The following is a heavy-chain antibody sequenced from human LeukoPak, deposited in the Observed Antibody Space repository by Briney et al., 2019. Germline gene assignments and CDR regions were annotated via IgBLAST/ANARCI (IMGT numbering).Heavy chain of an antibody. V-gene: IGHV4-59*01. D-gene: IGHD3-10*01. Sequence: SETLSLTCTVSGGSISSYYWSWIRQPPGKGLEWIGYIYYSGSTNYNPSLKSRVTISVDTSKNQFSLKLSSVTAADTAVYYCARERLDGSHDYWGQGTLVTVSS. CDR3: ARERLDGSHDY. J-gene: IGHJ4*02. CDR2: IYYSGST. CDR1: GGSISSYY.